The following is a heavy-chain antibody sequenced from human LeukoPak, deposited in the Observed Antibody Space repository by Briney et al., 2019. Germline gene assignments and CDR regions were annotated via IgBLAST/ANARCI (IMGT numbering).Heavy chain of an antibody. J-gene: IGHJ6*02. CDR3: AKAYSYGSKVYYYYGMDV. CDR2: INAGNGNT. V-gene: IGHV1-3*01. D-gene: IGHD5-18*01. CDR1: GYTFTSYA. Sequence: ASVKVSCEASGYTFTSYAMHWVRQAPGQRLEWMGWINAGNGNTKYSQKFQGKVTMTEDTSTDTAYMELSSLRAEDTAVYYCAKAYSYGSKVYYYYGMDVWGQGTTVTVSS.